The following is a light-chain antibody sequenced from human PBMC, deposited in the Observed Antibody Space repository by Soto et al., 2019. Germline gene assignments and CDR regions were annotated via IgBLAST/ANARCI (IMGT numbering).Light chain of an antibody. CDR2: EVT. V-gene: IGLV2-14*01. CDR3: YLYTISSTLDV. CDR1: SSDVGGYNY. Sequence: QSVLTQPASVSGSPGQSITICCTGTSSDVGGYNYVSWYQQYPGKAPKLIIYEVTNRPSGVSNRFSGSKSGNTASLTISGLQAEDEADYYCYLYTISSTLDVFGTGTKLTVL. J-gene: IGLJ1*01.